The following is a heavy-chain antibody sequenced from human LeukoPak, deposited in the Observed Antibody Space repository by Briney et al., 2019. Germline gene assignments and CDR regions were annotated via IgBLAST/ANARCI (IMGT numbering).Heavy chain of an antibody. Sequence: PGRSLRLSCAASGFTFSSYGMHWVRQAPGKGLEWVAVIWYDGSNKYYADSVKGRFTISRDNSKNTLYLQMNSLRAEDTAVYYCARGDDIVATIRGVLFDYWGQGTLVTVSS. CDR3: ARGDDIVATIRGVLFDY. CDR2: IWYDGSNK. D-gene: IGHD5-12*01. V-gene: IGHV3-33*01. CDR1: GFTFSSYG. J-gene: IGHJ4*02.